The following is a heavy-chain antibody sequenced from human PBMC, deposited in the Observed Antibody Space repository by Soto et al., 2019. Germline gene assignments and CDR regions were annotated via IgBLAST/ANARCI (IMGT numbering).Heavy chain of an antibody. V-gene: IGHV4-30-4*01. CDR3: ARADNPAMVNLEY. J-gene: IGHJ4*02. CDR1: GGSISSGDYY. CDR2: IYYSGST. Sequence: PSETLSLTCTVSGGSISSGDYYWSWIRQPPGKGLEWIGYIYYSGSTYYNPSLKSRVTISVDTSKNQFSLKLSSVTAADTAVYYCARADNPAMVNLEYWGQGTLVTVSS. D-gene: IGHD5-18*01.